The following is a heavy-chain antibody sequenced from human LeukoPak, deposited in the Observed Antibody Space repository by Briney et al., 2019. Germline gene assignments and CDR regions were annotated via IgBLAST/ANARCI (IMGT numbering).Heavy chain of an antibody. CDR2: VHYSGST. J-gene: IGHJ3*02. D-gene: IGHD1-26*01. CDR1: GGSISSYY. CDR3: ARDSGATWAFDI. V-gene: IGHV4-59*01. Sequence: SETLPLTCTVSGGSISSYYWSWIRQPPGKGLEWIGYVHYSGSTNYNPSLKSRVTISVDTSKTQFSLKLRSVTAADTAVYYCARDSGATWAFDIWGQGTMVIVSS.